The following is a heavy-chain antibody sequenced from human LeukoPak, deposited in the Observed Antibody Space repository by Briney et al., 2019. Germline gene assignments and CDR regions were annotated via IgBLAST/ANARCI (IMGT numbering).Heavy chain of an antibody. D-gene: IGHD1-26*01. CDR2: ISFDSTKE. CDR3: ARFKVGRNATQKNAFDI. CDR1: GFTFSSYA. Sequence: GGSLRLSCAASGFTFSSYAMHWVRQAPGKGLEWVAVISFDSTKEYYGNSVKGRFIVARDNAKTTLHLQMHSLRPDDSAVYYCARFKVGRNATQKNAFDIWGRGTVVTVSS. J-gene: IGHJ3*02. V-gene: IGHV3-30*01.